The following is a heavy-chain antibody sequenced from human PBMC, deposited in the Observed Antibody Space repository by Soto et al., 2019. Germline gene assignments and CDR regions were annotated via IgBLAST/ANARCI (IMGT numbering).Heavy chain of an antibody. CDR1: GFTFSSYG. D-gene: IGHD3-10*01. CDR2: IWYDGSNK. CDR3: ARGGPSYGSGRSRYYGMDV. Sequence: GGSLRLSCAASGFTFSSYGMHWVRQAPGKGLEWVAVIWYDGSNKYYADSVKGRFTISRDNSKNTLYLQMNSLRAEDTAVYYCARGGPSYGSGRSRYYGMDVWGQGTTVTVSS. V-gene: IGHV3-33*01. J-gene: IGHJ6*02.